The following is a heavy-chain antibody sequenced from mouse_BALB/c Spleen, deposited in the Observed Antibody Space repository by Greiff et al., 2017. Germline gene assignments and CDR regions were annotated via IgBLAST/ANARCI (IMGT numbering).Heavy chain of an antibody. J-gene: IGHJ2*01. Sequence: EVKLVESGPGLVKPSQSLSLTCTVTGYSITSDYAWNWIRQFPGNKLEWMGYISYSGSTSYNPSLKSRISITRDTSKNQFFLQLNSVTTEDTATYYCARGPGYGSSFFDYWGQGTTLTVSS. CDR3: ARGPGYGSSFFDY. D-gene: IGHD1-1*01. V-gene: IGHV3-2*02. CDR2: ISYSGST. CDR1: GYSITSDYA.